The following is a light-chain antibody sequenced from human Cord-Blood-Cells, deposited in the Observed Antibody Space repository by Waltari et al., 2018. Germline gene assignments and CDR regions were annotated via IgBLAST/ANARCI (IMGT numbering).Light chain of an antibody. CDR3: AAWDDSLNGYV. CDR2: YDD. CDR1: RLHIGNNA. J-gene: IGLJ1*01. V-gene: IGLV1-36*01. Sequence: QSVLPQPPSVSAAPRQRVTISCSGSRLHIGNNAVNWYQQLPGKAPKLLIYYDDLLPSGVSDRFSGSKSGTSASLAISGLQSEDEADYYCAAWDDSLNGYVFGTGTKVTVL.